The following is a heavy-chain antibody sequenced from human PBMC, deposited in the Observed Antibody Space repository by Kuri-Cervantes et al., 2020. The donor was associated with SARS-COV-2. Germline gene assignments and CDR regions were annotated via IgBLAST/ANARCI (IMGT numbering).Heavy chain of an antibody. CDR3: ASSGHKVAFDI. D-gene: IGHD2-15*01. J-gene: IGHJ3*02. CDR2: IYYSGST. CDR1: GGSISSYY. Sequence: SETLSLTCTVSGGSISSYYWSWIRQPPGKGLEWIGYIYYSGSTNYNPSLKSRVTISVDTSKNQFSLKLSSVTAADTAVYYCASSGHKVAFDIWGQGTMVIVSS. V-gene: IGHV4-59*08.